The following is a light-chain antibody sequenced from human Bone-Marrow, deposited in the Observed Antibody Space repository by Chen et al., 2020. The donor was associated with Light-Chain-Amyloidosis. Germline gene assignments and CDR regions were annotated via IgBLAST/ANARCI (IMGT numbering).Light chain of an antibody. CDR2: GAS. Sequence: EIVLTQSPGTLSLSPGERATLSCRATQSVIRNYFAWYQQKPGQAPRLLIYGASNRATGIPDRFSGSRSGAEFTLTIRRLEPEDFGVCYCPQHGGSPPYIFGQGTKLESK. CDR3: PQHGGSPPYI. CDR1: QSVIRNY. J-gene: IGKJ2*01. V-gene: IGKV3-20*01.